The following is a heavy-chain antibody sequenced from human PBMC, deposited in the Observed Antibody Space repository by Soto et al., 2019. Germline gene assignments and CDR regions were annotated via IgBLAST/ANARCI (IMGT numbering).Heavy chain of an antibody. Sequence: QVQLVQSGAEVKKPGSSVKVSCRATGGPFSSYTFTWVRQASGQGLEGMGRIIPVLGLANYAQKFQDRVTITADNSTGTVYMQLRGLISEDTYVYYCARSGWGGLSGKWGQGSLVTVSS. J-gene: IGHJ4*03. CDR1: GGPFSSYT. CDR2: IIPVLGLA. CDR3: ARSGWGGLSGK. D-gene: IGHD6-25*01. V-gene: IGHV1-69*02.